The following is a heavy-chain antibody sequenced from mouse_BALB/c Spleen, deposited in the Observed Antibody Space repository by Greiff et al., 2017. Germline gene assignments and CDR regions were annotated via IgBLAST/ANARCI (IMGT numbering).Heavy chain of an antibody. Sequence: EVQRVESGGGLVKPGGSLKLSCAASGFTFSDYYMYWVRQTPEKRLEWVATISDGGSYTYYPDSVKGRFTISRDNAKNNLYLQMSSLKSEDTTMYNCAKYNGNYGDAMDYWGQGTTVTVSS. CDR2: ISDGGSYT. CDR1: GFTFSDYY. J-gene: IGHJ4*01. CDR3: AKYNGNYGDAMDY. D-gene: IGHD2-1*01. V-gene: IGHV5-4*02.